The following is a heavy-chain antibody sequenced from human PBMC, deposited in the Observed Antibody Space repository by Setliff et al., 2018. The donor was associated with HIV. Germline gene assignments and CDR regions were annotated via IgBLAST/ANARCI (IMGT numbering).Heavy chain of an antibody. CDR3: TRDLSLPGGEAFDV. CDR2: ISSSSSTI. V-gene: IGHV3-48*04. CDR1: GFTLNDYH. Sequence: PGGSLRLSCAASGFTLNDYHMNWVRQAPGKGLEWVSYISSSSSTIYYADSVKGRFTISRDNAKNLVYLQMDSLRAEDTAMYYCTRDLSLPGGEAFDVWGQGTMVTVSS. J-gene: IGHJ3*01. D-gene: IGHD2-2*01.